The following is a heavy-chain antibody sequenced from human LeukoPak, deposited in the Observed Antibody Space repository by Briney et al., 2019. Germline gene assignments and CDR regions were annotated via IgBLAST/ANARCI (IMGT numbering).Heavy chain of an antibody. J-gene: IGHJ3*02. CDR1: GFTFSSYD. CDR2: IGTAGDT. Sequence: PGGSLRLSCAASGFTFSSYDMHWVRQATGKGLEWVSAIGTAGDTYYPGSVKGRFTISRDNAKNSLYLQMNSLRAEDTAVYYCASRGFGELRDDAFDIWGQGTMVTVSS. V-gene: IGHV3-13*01. D-gene: IGHD3-10*01. CDR3: ASRGFGELRDDAFDI.